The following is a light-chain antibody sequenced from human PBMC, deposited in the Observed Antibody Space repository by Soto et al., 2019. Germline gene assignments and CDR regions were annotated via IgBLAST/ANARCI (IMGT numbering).Light chain of an antibody. J-gene: IGKJ2*01. Sequence: DIQMTQSPSTLSASVGDRVTITCRASQSISSWLAWFRQKPGKAPKLLIYKASSLQSGVPSRFSGSESGTEFNLTISSLQPDDFATYYCQQYNPYSSTFGQGTKVEIK. CDR2: KAS. V-gene: IGKV1-5*03. CDR1: QSISSW. CDR3: QQYNPYSST.